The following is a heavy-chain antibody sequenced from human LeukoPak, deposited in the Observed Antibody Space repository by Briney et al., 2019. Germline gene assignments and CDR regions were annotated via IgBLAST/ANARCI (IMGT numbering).Heavy chain of an antibody. D-gene: IGHD3-10*01. Sequence: SETLSLTCTVSGGSISSYYWSWIRQPPGKGLEWIGYIYYSGSTNYNPSLKSRVTISVGTSKNQFSLKLSSVTAADTAVYYCARDPPPRGYYGMDVWGQGTTVTVSS. J-gene: IGHJ6*02. V-gene: IGHV4-59*12. CDR2: IYYSGST. CDR3: ARDPPPRGYYGMDV. CDR1: GGSISSYY.